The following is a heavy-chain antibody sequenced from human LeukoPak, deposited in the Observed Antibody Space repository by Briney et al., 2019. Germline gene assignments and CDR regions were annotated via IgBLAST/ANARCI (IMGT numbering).Heavy chain of an antibody. Sequence: ASVKVSCKASGYTFTSYDINWVRQATGQGLEWMGWMNPNNNNVGYAHNFQGRVTMTRDTSISTAYMELRSLTSEDTAVYYCARGAFLPQYRRDVDPWGQGTLVSVSS. CDR2: MNPNNNNV. CDR1: GYTFTSYD. V-gene: IGHV1-8*01. J-gene: IGHJ5*02. D-gene: IGHD6-6*01. CDR3: ARGAFLPQYRRDVDP.